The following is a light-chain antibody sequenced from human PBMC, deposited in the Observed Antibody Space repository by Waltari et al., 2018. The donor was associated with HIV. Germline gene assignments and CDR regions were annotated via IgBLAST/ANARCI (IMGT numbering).Light chain of an antibody. J-gene: IGLJ2*01. Sequence: SYELAQPPSVSVTPGQTDIISCSGAELGNKETCWYQQKPGQSPVLVIFQSKRRPSGIPERFSGSNSGNTATLTISGAQAVDEADYYCQAWDSNTAVFGGGTKLTVL. V-gene: IGLV3-1*01. CDR2: QSK. CDR3: QAWDSNTAV. CDR1: ELGNKE.